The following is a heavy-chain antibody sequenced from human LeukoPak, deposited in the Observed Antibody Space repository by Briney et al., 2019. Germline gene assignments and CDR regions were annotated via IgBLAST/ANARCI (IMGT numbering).Heavy chain of an antibody. CDR2: IHLGDSTT. CDR1: GCSFTNYW. CDR3: TTRGYSGSPNWFDP. J-gene: IGHJ5*02. Sequence: GASLQISCKVSGCSFTNYWIGWVRQMPGKGLEGMGIIHLGDSTTLYSPSFQGQVTISLDKSIDIAYLQWSSLKASDTAMYYCTTRGYSGSPNWFDPWGQGTLVTVSP. D-gene: IGHD1-26*01. V-gene: IGHV5-51*01.